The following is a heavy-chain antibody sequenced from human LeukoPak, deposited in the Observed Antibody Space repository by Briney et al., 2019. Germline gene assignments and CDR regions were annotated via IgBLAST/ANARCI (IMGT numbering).Heavy chain of an antibody. J-gene: IGHJ4*02. CDR1: GFTFSSYG. D-gene: IGHD6-6*01. CDR3: ARQSIRAYYFDY. Sequence: GRSLTLSCAASGFTFSSYGMHWVRQAPGKGLEWVAVIWYDGSNKYYADSVKGRFTISRDNSKNTLYLQMNSLRAEDTAVYYCARQSIRAYYFDYWGQGTLVTVSS. CDR2: IWYDGSNK. V-gene: IGHV3-33*01.